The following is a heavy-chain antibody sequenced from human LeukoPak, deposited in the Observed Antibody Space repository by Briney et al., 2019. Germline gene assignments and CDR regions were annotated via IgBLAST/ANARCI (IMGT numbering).Heavy chain of an antibody. CDR3: VRVKGSYFDY. V-gene: IGHV3-30*02. Sequence: GGSLRLSCSASRFTFSSYAIHWVRQAPGKGLEWVAFVRFDGSNKYYADSVKGRFTVSRDNAKNSLFLQMNSPRAEDTAVYYCVRVKGSYFDYWGQGALVTVSS. CDR1: RFTFSSYA. J-gene: IGHJ4*02. D-gene: IGHD2-15*01. CDR2: VRFDGSNK.